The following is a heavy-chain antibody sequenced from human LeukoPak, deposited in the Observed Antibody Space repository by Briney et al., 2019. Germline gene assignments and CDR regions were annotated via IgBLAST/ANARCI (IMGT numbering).Heavy chain of an antibody. CDR3: ATDYRYCSGGSCYELFDY. V-gene: IGHV1-2*02. CDR2: INPNSGGT. D-gene: IGHD2-15*01. J-gene: IGHJ4*02. Sequence: GASVKVSCKASGYTFTGYYMRWVRQAPGQGLEWMGWINPNSGGTNYAQKFQGRVTMTRDTSISTAYMELSRLRSDDTAVYYCATDYRYCSGGSCYELFDYWGQGTLVTVSS. CDR1: GYTFTGYY.